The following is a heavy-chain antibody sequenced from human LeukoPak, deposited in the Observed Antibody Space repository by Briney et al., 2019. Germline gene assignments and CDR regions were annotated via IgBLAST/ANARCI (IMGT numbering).Heavy chain of an antibody. CDR1: GFTFSSYG. CDR3: AKRTYYYDSSGYK. Sequence: PGGSLRLSCAASGFTFSSYGMSWVRQAPGKGLEWVSAISGSGGSTYYADSVKGRFTISRDNSKNTLYLQMNSLRAEDTAVYYCAKRTYYYDSSGYKWGQGTLVTVSS. CDR2: ISGSGGST. V-gene: IGHV3-23*01. D-gene: IGHD3-22*01. J-gene: IGHJ4*02.